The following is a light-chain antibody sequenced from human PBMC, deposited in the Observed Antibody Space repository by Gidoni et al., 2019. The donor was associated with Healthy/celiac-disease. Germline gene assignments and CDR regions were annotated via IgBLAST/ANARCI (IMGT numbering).Light chain of an antibody. CDR1: QGISNY. CDR2: AAS. J-gene: IGKJ4*01. V-gene: IGKV1-27*01. Sequence: LHMTQSPSSLSASVGDRVTITCRASQGISNYLAWYQQKPGKVPKLLIYAASHLQSGVPSRFSGSGSGTDFTLTISSLQPEDVATYYCQKYNSAPSLTFGGXTKVEIK. CDR3: QKYNSAPSLT.